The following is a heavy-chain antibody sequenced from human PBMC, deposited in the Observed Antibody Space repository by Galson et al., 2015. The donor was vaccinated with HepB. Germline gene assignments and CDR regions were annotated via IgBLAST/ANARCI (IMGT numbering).Heavy chain of an antibody. CDR3: ARAWISGSGYAFDI. J-gene: IGHJ3*02. CDR1: GGTFSSYA. D-gene: IGHD6-19*01. Sequence: SVKVSCKASGGTFSSYAISWVRQAPGQGLEWMGGINTNTGNPTYAQGFTGRFVFSLDTSVSTAYLQISSLKAEDTAVYYCARAWISGSGYAFDIWGQGTMVTVSS. V-gene: IGHV7-4-1*02. CDR2: INTNTGNP.